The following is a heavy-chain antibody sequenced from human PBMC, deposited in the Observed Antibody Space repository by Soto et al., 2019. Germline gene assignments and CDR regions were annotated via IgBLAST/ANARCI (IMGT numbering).Heavy chain of an antibody. CDR3: ARDQDGSGSSYDY. CDR1: GFTVSNNY. Sequence: GGSLRLSCAVSGFTVSNNYMSWVRQAPGKGLEGVSVIYSGGYTNYADSVKGRFTISRDNAKNSLYLQMNSLRAEDTAVYYCARDQDGSGSSYDYWGQGTLVTVSS. V-gene: IGHV3-53*01. D-gene: IGHD3-10*01. J-gene: IGHJ4*02. CDR2: IYSGGYT.